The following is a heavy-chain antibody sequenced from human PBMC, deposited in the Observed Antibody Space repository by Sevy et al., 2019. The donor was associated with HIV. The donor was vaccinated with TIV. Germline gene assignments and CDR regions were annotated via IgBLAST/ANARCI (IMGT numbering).Heavy chain of an antibody. Sequence: GGSLRLSCAASEFTFSSYAMSWVRQAPGKGLEWVSSISGSGRYTYYADSVEGRFTISRDNSKNTLYVQMNSLRPEDTAVYYCAKGLCSGGSCPRDYYYYGMDVWGQGTTVTVSS. V-gene: IGHV3-23*01. CDR3: AKGLCSGGSCPRDYYYYGMDV. J-gene: IGHJ6*02. D-gene: IGHD2-15*01. CDR1: EFTFSSYA. CDR2: ISGSGRYT.